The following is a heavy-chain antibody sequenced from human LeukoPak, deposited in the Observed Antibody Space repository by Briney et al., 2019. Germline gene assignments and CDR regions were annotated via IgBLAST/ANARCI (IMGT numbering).Heavy chain of an antibody. V-gene: IGHV3-21*01. J-gene: IGHJ6*02. CDR3: ARDPKGMDV. CDR2: TSSHSNYI. CDR1: GFAFSTYS. Sequence: GGSLRLSCAASGFAFSTYSMNWVRQAPGKGLEWVSFTSSHSNYINYADSVKGRFTISRDNAKNSLYLQMNSLGAEDTAVYYCARDPKGMDVWGQGTTVTVSS.